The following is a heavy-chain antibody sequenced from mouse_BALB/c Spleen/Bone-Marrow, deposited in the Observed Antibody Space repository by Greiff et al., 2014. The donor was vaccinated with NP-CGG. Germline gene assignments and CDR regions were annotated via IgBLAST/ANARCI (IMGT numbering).Heavy chain of an antibody. CDR1: GYTFTSYW. Sequence: QVQLQQSGAELVKPGASVKLSCKASGYTFTSYWMHWVKQGPGQGLEWIGEINPSNGRTNYNEKFKSKATLTVDKSSSTAYMQLSSLTSEDSAVYYCARSDGYYPYYYAMDYWGQGTSVTVSS. V-gene: IGHV1S81*02. J-gene: IGHJ4*01. CDR3: ARSDGYYPYYYAMDY. CDR2: INPSNGRT. D-gene: IGHD2-3*01.